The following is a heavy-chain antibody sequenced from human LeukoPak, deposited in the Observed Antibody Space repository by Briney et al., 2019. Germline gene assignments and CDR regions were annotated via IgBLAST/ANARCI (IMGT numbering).Heavy chain of an antibody. D-gene: IGHD4-23*01. CDR2: FICSGGSK. J-gene: IGHJ4*02. CDR3: ALGGNHNDY. V-gene: IGHV3-23*01. CDR1: GFTFSSYA. Sequence: GGSLRLSCAASGFTFSSYAMSWVRQAPGKGLEWVSAFICSGGSKYYEDTVKGRFTISRDNSKNTLYLQMNSLRAEDTAVYYCALGGNHNDYWGQGTLVTVSS.